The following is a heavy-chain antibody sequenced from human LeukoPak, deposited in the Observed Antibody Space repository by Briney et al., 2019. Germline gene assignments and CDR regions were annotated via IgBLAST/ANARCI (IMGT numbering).Heavy chain of an antibody. CDR3: ARRGIAAATIDY. J-gene: IGHJ4*02. CDR2: MHYSGST. CDR1: GGSFSGYY. Sequence: SETLSLTCAVYGGSFSGYYWSWIRQPPGKGLEWIGYMHYSGSTAYNPSLKSRASISLDTSQNQFSLKLSSVTAADTAVYYCARRGIAAATIDYWGQGTLVTVSS. V-gene: IGHV4-34*11. D-gene: IGHD6-13*01.